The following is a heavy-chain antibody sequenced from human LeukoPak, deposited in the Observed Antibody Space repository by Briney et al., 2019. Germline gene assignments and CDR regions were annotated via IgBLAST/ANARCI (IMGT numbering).Heavy chain of an antibody. CDR1: GGSINNYY. Sequence: SETLSLTCTVSGGSINNYYWSWIRQPPGKGLEWIADIYYSGGTKYTPSLKSRVTMSVDTSKNQFSLKLSSVTASETAVYYCARHRGYVGAFDVWGRGTMVTVSS. CDR3: ARHRGYVGAFDV. CDR2: IYYSGGT. J-gene: IGHJ3*01. D-gene: IGHD3-22*01. V-gene: IGHV4-59*08.